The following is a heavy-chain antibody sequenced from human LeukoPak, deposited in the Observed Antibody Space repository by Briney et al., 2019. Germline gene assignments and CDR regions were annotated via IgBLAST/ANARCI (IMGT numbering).Heavy chain of an antibody. CDR1: GFTFSSYS. CDR2: ISSSSSYI. Sequence: GGSLRLSCAASGFTFSSYSMNWVRQAPGKGLEWVSSISSSSSYIYYADSVKGRFTISRDNAKNSLYLQMNSLRAEDTAVYYCARPYDFWSGSRYGMDVWGQGTTVTVSS. J-gene: IGHJ6*02. D-gene: IGHD3-3*01. V-gene: IGHV3-21*01. CDR3: ARPYDFWSGSRYGMDV.